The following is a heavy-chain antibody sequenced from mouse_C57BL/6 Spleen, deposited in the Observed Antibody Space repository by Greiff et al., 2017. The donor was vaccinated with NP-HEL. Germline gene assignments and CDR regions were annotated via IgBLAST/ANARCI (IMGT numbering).Heavy chain of an antibody. Sequence: VQLQQPGAELVKPGASVKVSCKASGYTFTSYWMHWVKQRPGQGLEWIGRIDPSDSDTNYNQKFKGKATLTVDKSSSTAYMQLSSLASEDSAVYYCAIGYYSNYDWDFDVWGTGTMVTVSS. D-gene: IGHD2-5*01. V-gene: IGHV1-74*01. CDR3: AIGYYSNYDWDFDV. CDR1: GYTFTSYW. J-gene: IGHJ1*03. CDR2: IDPSDSDT.